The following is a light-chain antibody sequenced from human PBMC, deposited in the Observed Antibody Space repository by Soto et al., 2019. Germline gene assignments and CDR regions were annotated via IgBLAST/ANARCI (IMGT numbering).Light chain of an antibody. CDR2: GAS. V-gene: IGKV3-15*01. Sequence: EIVMTQSPATLSVSPGERATLSCRASQSVSSNLAWYQQKPGQAPRPLIYGASTRATAIPARFSGSGSGTEFTLTIRSLQYEDFAVNYCQQYNNWPYTFGQRTKLEIK. CDR3: QQYNNWPYT. CDR1: QSVSSN. J-gene: IGKJ2*01.